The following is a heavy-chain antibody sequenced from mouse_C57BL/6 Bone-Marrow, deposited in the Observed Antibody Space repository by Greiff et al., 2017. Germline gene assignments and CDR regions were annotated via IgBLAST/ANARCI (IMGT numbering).Heavy chain of an antibody. Sequence: DVKLVESGGGLVKPGGSLKLSCAASGFTFSDYGMHWVRQAPEKGLEWVAYISSGSSTIYYADTVKGRFTISRDNATNTLFLQMTSLRSEDTAMYYCARQGTTDAMDYWGQGTSVTVSS. J-gene: IGHJ4*01. CDR2: ISSGSSTI. D-gene: IGHD1-1*01. V-gene: IGHV5-17*01. CDR1: GFTFSDYG. CDR3: ARQGTTDAMDY.